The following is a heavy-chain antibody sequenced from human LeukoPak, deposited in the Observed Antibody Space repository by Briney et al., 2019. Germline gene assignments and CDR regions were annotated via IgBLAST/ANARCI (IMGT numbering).Heavy chain of an antibody. CDR1: GYTFTGYY. CDR3: ARDRYGGNFWFDP. D-gene: IGHD4-23*01. Sequence: SVKVSCKASGYTFTGYYMHWVRQAPGQGLEWMGWINPNSGGTNYAQKFQGRVTMTRDTSISTAYMELSRLRSDDTAVYYCARDRYGGNFWFDPWGQGTLVTVSS. J-gene: IGHJ5*02. CDR2: INPNSGGT. V-gene: IGHV1-2*02.